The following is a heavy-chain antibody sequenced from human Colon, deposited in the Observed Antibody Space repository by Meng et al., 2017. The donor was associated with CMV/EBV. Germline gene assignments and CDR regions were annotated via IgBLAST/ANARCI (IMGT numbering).Heavy chain of an antibody. CDR3: ARAAARGVPIDF. V-gene: IGHV4-4*07. D-gene: IGHD3-10*01. CDR2: ISSSGTT. J-gene: IGHJ4*02. CDR1: GDSISGYY. Sequence: QVQLQESGPGLVRPSXXXXXTCTVSGDSISGYYWTWIRRPAGKGLEWLGRISSSGTTDDNPSLKSRVTMSVDTSKNQLSLKLTSVTAADTAVYYCARAAARGVPIDFWGQGTLVTVSS.